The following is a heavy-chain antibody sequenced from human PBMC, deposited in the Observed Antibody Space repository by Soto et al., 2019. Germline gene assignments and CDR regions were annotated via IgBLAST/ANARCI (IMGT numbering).Heavy chain of an antibody. CDR2: ISGSGGST. V-gene: IGHV3-23*01. CDR1: GFTFSSYA. D-gene: IGHD6-13*01. CDR3: AKSQSSSWYTHFDY. J-gene: IGHJ4*02. Sequence: LRLSCAASGFTFSSYAMSWVRQAPGKGLEWVSAISGSGGSTYYADSVKGRFTISRDNSKNTLYLQMNSLRAEDTAVYYCAKSQSSSWYTHFDYWGQGTLVTVSS.